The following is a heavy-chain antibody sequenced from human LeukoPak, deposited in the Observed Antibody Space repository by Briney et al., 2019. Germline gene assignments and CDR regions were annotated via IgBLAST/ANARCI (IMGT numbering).Heavy chain of an antibody. CDR1: GFTFSNAW. D-gene: IGHD2-15*01. CDR3: TTDLIRCSGGSCYSDYFDY. J-gene: IGHJ4*02. Sequence: PGGSLRLSCAASGFTFSNAWMNWVRQAPGKGLEWVGRIKSKTDGGTTDYAAPVKSRFTISRDDSKNTLYLQMNSLKTEDTAVYYCTTDLIRCSGGSCYSDYFDYWGQGTLVTVSS. CDR2: IKSKTDGGTT. V-gene: IGHV3-15*07.